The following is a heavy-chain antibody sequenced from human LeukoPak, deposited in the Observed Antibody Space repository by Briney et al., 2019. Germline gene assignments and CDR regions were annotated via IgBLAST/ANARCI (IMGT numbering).Heavy chain of an antibody. Sequence: GGSLRLSCAASGYTFSNAWMSWIRQAPGKGLEWVGLIKTKSEDGTIDYAAPVRGGFTISRDDSKNTLYLQMNSLKTEDTAVYYCAKRSDYGGNGNYFDYWGQGTPVTVSS. V-gene: IGHV3-15*01. D-gene: IGHD4-23*01. J-gene: IGHJ4*02. CDR2: IKTKSEDGTI. CDR1: GYTFSNAW. CDR3: AKRSDYGGNGNYFDY.